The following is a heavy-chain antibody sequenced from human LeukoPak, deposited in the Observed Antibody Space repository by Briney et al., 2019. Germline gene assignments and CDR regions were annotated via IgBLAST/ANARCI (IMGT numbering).Heavy chain of an antibody. D-gene: IGHD4-17*01. CDR2: IHYRGTT. Sequence: SETLSLTCTVSGASFSSYYWNWIRQSPGKGLEWLGNIHYRGTTNYNPSLKNRVTLSLDTSKSQFVLKVTSVAAADTAVYYCARDEHGDFQGFDYWGQGTRVTVSS. CDR3: ARDEHGDFQGFDY. CDR1: GASFSSYY. V-gene: IGHV4-59*13. J-gene: IGHJ4*02.